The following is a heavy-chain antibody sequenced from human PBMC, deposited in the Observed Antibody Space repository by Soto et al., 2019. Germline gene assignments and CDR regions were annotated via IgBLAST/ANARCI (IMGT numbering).Heavy chain of an antibody. CDR1: GFTFSSYA. Sequence: GGSLRLSCAASGFTFSSYAMSWVRQAPGKGLEWVSAISGSGGSTYYADSVKGRFTISRDNSKNTLYLQMNSLRAEDTAVYYCTVPLGQDIVVVVAATPPWGQGTLVTVSS. V-gene: IGHV3-23*01. D-gene: IGHD2-15*01. CDR3: TVPLGQDIVVVVAATPP. J-gene: IGHJ5*02. CDR2: ISGSGGST.